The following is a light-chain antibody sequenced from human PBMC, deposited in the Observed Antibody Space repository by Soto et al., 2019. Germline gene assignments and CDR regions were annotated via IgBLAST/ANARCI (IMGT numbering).Light chain of an antibody. V-gene: IGKV2-40*01. CDR2: TGW. Sequence: DIVMTQTPLSLPVTPGEPASISCRSIQSLLDSDDGNTYLDWYLQKPGQSAQLLIYTGWYRASGVPDRLSGSGSGADFTLKISRVEAEDVGVYYCMQRIEFPLTFGGGTKVDIK. J-gene: IGKJ4*01. CDR3: MQRIEFPLT. CDR1: QSLLDSDDGNTY.